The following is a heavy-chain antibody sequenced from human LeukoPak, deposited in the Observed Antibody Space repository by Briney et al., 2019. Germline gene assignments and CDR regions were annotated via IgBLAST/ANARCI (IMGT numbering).Heavy chain of an antibody. CDR2: IYYSGST. J-gene: IGHJ4*02. V-gene: IGHV4-39*01. CDR3: ARGVLVAGSSHPHF. CDR1: GGSISSSSYY. D-gene: IGHD3-10*01. Sequence: SETLSLTCTVSGGSISSSSYYWGWIRQPPGKGLEWIGIIYYSGSTYYHPSLKSRVTISLDTSKNQSSLKLSSVTAADTAVYYCARGVLVAGSSHPHFWGQGTLVTVSS.